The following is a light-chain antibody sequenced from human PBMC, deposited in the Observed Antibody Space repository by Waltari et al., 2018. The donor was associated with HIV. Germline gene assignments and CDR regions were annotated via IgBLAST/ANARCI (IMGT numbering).Light chain of an antibody. J-gene: IGLJ3*02. CDR3: AAWDDSLNGFWV. CDR2: SNN. Sequence: QSVLTQPPSASGTPGQRVTISCSGSSSSIGSNTVNWFQQLPGTAPKLLIYSNNQRPSGVPARCSGSKSGTSASLAISGLQSEDEADYYCAAWDDSLNGFWVFGGGTKLTVL. V-gene: IGLV1-44*01. CDR1: SSSIGSNT.